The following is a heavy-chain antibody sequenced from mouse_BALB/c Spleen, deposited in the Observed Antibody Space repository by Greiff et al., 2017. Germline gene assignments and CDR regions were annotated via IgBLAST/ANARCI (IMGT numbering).Heavy chain of an antibody. Sequence: EVKLMESGPSLVKPSQTLSLTCSVTGDSITSGYWNWIRKFPGNKLEYMGYISYSGSTYYNPSLKSRISITRDTSKNQYYLQLNSVTTEDTATYYCARYYGSSYDYAMDYWGQGTSVTVSS. CDR2: ISYSGST. CDR3: ARYYGSSYDYAMDY. CDR1: GDSITSGY. V-gene: IGHV3-8*02. J-gene: IGHJ4*01. D-gene: IGHD1-1*01.